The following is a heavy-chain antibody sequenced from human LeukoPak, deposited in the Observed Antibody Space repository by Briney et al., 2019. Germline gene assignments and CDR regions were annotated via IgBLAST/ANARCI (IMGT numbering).Heavy chain of an antibody. Sequence: PGGSLRLSCAASGFTFSSYGMHWVRQAPGKGLEWVSDISGSGGSTYYADSVKGRFTISRDNSKNTLYLQMNSLRAEDTAVYYCAKTLKYCSGGSCYSTYWGQGTLVTVSS. CDR1: GFTFSSYG. V-gene: IGHV3-23*01. CDR2: ISGSGGST. CDR3: AKTLKYCSGGSCYSTY. J-gene: IGHJ4*02. D-gene: IGHD2-15*01.